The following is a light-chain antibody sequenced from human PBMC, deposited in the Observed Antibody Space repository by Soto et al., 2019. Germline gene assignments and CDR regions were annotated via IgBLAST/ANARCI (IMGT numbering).Light chain of an antibody. CDR2: DDN. V-gene: IGLV1-51*01. CDR3: GTWDSSLSAGV. Sequence: QSVSTQPPSVSAAPGQKVTISCSGSSSNIGSNYVSWYQQLPGTAPKLLIYDDNKRPSGIPDRFSGSKSGTSATLGITGLQTGDEADYYCGTWDSSLSAGVFGGGTKLTVL. J-gene: IGLJ2*01. CDR1: SSNIGSNY.